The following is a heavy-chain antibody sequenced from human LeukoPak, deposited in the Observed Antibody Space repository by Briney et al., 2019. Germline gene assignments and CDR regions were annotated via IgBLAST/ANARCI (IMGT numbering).Heavy chain of an antibody. Sequence: SETLSLTCTVSGGSISSYHWSWIRQPPGKGLEWIGYIYFSGSTNYNPSLKSRVTISIDTSKNQFSLRLSSVTAADTAVYYCVSGLWEVPGCHWGQGTLVTVSS. CDR2: IYFSGST. CDR1: GGSISSYH. J-gene: IGHJ4*02. D-gene: IGHD1-26*01. CDR3: VSGLWEVPGCH. V-gene: IGHV4-59*01.